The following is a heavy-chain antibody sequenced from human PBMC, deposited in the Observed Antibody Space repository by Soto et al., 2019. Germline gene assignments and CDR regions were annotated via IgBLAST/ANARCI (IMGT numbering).Heavy chain of an antibody. CDR1: EFTFDKYY. CDR2: IKPDGSEQ. CDR3: ARGNWNYYYGFDV. J-gene: IGHJ6*02. V-gene: IGHV3-7*01. D-gene: IGHD1-20*01. Sequence: EVHLVESGGGLVQPGGSLRLSCAASEFTFDKYYMTWVRQAPGKGPEWVANIKPDGSEQYYVDSVKGRFTISRDNANNSLYLQMTRLRAEDTAVYFCARGNWNYYYGFDVWGQGMTVTVSS.